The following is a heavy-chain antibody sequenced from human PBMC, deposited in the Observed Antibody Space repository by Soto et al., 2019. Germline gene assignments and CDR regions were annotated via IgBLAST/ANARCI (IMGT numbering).Heavy chain of an antibody. D-gene: IGHD5-18*01. CDR1: GGSISSYY. Sequence: PWETLSLTCTVSGGSISSYYCSWIRQPPWKGLEWIGYIYYSGITNYNPSLKSRVTISVNTSKNQFSLKLISVTATETALYYCARATHFTADRGIDVCGEVTTFPV. CDR3: ARATHFTADRGIDV. J-gene: IGHJ6*01. V-gene: IGHV4-59*01. CDR2: IYYSGIT.